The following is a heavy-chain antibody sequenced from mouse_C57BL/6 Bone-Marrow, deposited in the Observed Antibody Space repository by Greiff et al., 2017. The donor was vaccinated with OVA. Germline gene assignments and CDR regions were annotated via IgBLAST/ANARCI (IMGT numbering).Heavy chain of an antibody. J-gene: IGHJ3*01. D-gene: IGHD2-3*01. Sequence: VKLMESGPGLVQPSQSLSITCTVSGFSLTSYGVHWVRQPPGKGLEWLGVIWSGGSTDYNAAFISRLSISKDNSKSQVFFKMNSLQADDTAIYYCAKTGDGYYPAWFAYWGQGTLVTVSA. CDR3: AKTGDGYYPAWFAY. CDR1: GFSLTSYG. V-gene: IGHV2-4*01. CDR2: IWSGGST.